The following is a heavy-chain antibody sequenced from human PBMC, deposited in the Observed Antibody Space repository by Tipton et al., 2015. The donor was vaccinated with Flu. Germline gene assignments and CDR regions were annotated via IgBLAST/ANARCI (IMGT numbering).Heavy chain of an antibody. Sequence: LSCTVSGGSISSYYWTWIRQPPGKGLECIGYIFYTGNTNFNPSLKSRATISIDMSKNQFSLKLRSVTAADTAVYFCARVDRGHFDYWDQGVLATVSS. V-gene: IGHV4-59*01. J-gene: IGHJ4*02. CDR3: ARVDRGHFDY. CDR2: IFYTGNT. CDR1: GGSISSYY.